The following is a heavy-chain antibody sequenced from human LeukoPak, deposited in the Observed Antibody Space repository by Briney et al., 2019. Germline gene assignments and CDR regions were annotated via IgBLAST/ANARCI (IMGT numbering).Heavy chain of an antibody. CDR3: ARGCGGNSGYYFDY. J-gene: IGHJ4*02. CDR1: GFTFSSYE. Sequence: GGSLRLSCAASGFTFSSYEMNWVRQAPGKGLEWVSYISSSGSTIYYADSVKGRFTISRDKNSLYLQMNSLRAEDTAVYYCARGCGGNSGYYFDYWGQGTLVTVSP. CDR2: ISSSGSTI. D-gene: IGHD4-23*01. V-gene: IGHV3-48*03.